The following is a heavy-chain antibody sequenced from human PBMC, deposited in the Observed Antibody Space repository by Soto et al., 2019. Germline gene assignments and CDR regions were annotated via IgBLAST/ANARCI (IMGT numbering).Heavy chain of an antibody. J-gene: IGHJ4*02. D-gene: IGHD3-10*01. CDR2: ISWNGDAT. V-gene: IGHV3-9*01. CDR1: GFTFDDYA. CDR3: ANLRLYGSGFDC. Sequence: EVQLVESGGGLVPPGTSLRLSCAASGFTFDDYAIHWVRQAPGKGLEWVSGISWNGDATGYADSVKGRFTISRDNAKNSLYLQMNSLRIEDTAIYYCANLRLYGSGFDCWGQGTPVTVSS.